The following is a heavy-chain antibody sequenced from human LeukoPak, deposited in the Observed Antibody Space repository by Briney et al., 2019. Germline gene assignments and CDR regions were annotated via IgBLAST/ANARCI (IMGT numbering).Heavy chain of an antibody. CDR3: ARPGRQLRGYSGYGDYFDY. D-gene: IGHD5-12*01. CDR1: GGSISSSSYY. CDR2: IYYSGST. Sequence: SETLSLTCTVSGGSISSSSYYWGWIRQPPGKGLEWIGSIYYSGSTYYNPSLKSRVTISVDTSKNQFSLKLSSVTAADTAVYYCARPGRQLRGYSGYGDYFDYWGQGTLVTVSS. J-gene: IGHJ4*02. V-gene: IGHV4-39*01.